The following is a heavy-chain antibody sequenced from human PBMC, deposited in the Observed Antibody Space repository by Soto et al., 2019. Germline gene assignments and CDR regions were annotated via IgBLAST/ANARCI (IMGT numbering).Heavy chain of an antibody. V-gene: IGHV3-48*01. CDR1: GFILSDCA. J-gene: IGHJ6*03. CDR2: ISSSISVI. CDR3: ARDLSWGSNWYYYMDV. D-gene: IGHD7-27*01. Sequence: EVQLVESGGGLVQPGGSLRLSCATSGFILSDCAMNWVRQAPGKGLEWVSYISSSISVIDYADSVKGRFTVSRDNARNSLYLQMNSLRAEDTAVYYCARDLSWGSNWYYYMDVWGKGTTVTVSS.